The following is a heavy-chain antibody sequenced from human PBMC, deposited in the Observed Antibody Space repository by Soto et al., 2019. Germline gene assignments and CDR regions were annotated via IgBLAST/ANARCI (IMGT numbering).Heavy chain of an antibody. CDR3: TTNSYDY. CDR2: IRSKTYGGTT. J-gene: IGHJ4*02. D-gene: IGHD3-10*01. CDR1: GFTFGDYA. V-gene: IGHV3-49*04. Sequence: PGGSLRLSCTASGFTFGDYAMGWVRQAPGKGLEWVGFIRSKTYGGTTEYAASVKGRFTISRDDSKSIAYLQMNSLKTEDTAVYYCTTNSYDYWGQGTLVTVSS.